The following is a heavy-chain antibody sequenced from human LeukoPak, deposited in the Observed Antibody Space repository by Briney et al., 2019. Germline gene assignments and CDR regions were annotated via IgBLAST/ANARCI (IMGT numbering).Heavy chain of an antibody. CDR3: ARASWSDYYDSSGYYDY. V-gene: IGHV1-18*04. CDR1: GYAFTGYY. D-gene: IGHD3-22*01. J-gene: IGHJ4*02. CDR2: ISAYNGNT. Sequence: ASVKVSCKASGYAFTGYYMHWVRQAPGQGLEWMGWISAYNGNTNYAQKLQGRVTMTTDTSTSTAYMELRSLRSDDTAVYYCARASWSDYYDSSGYYDYWGQGTLVTVSS.